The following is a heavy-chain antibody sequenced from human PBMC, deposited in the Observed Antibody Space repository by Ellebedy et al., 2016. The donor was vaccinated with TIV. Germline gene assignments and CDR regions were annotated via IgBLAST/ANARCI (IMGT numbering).Heavy chain of an antibody. J-gene: IGHJ4*02. D-gene: IGHD3-9*01. CDR1: GFTLDFYW. V-gene: IGHV3-7*01. CDR2: IKEGGTQK. CDR3: VRSAGYFDYLFNLDY. Sequence: GESLKISCEASGFTLDFYWMSWVRQAPGKGLEWVANIKEGGTQKYYLDSVKGRFTISSDNAKNSLFLHMNSLRAEDTAMYYCVRSAGYFDYLFNLDYWGQGTLVTVSS.